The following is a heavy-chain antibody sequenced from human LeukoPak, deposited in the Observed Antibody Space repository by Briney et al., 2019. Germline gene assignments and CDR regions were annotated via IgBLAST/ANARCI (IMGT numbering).Heavy chain of an antibody. CDR3: ATTPHITIFGVVTA. Sequence: GGSLRLSCAASGFTFSSYAMSWVRQAPGKGLEWVSAISGSGGSTYYADSVKGRFTTSRDNSKNTLYLQMNSLRAEDTAVYYCATTPHITIFGVVTAWGQGTLVTVSS. V-gene: IGHV3-23*01. D-gene: IGHD3-3*01. CDR1: GFTFSSYA. CDR2: ISGSGGST. J-gene: IGHJ5*02.